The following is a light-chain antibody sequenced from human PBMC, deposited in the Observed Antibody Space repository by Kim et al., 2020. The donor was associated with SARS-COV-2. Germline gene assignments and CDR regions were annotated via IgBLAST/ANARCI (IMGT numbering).Light chain of an antibody. CDR1: QGISSY. Sequence: AVTGDRGTITCRASQGISSYLAWYQQKPGKAPKLLIYAASTLQSGVPSRFSGSGSGTDFTLTISCLQSEDFATYYCQQYYSYPWTFGQGTKVDIK. CDR3: QQYYSYPWT. J-gene: IGKJ1*01. CDR2: AAS. V-gene: IGKV1-8*01.